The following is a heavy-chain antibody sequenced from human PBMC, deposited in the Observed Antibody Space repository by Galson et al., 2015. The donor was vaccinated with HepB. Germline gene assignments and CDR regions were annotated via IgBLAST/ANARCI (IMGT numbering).Heavy chain of an antibody. V-gene: IGHV3-30-3*01. J-gene: IGHJ4*02. D-gene: IGHD3-16*01. CDR2: ISYDGSNK. CDR1: GLTLSSYA. Sequence: SLRLSCAASGLTLSSYAMHWVRQAPGKGLEWVAVISYDGSNKYYADSVKGRFTISRDNSKNTLYLQMNSLRAEDTAVYFCARDPLYQGYFDYWGQGTLVTVSS. CDR3: ARDPLYQGYFDY.